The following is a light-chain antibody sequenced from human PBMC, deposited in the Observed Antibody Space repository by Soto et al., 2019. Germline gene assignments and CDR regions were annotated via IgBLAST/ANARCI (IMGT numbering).Light chain of an antibody. Sequence: IHMTQSPSTLSASLGYRFTITVRASQSISSWLAWYQQKPGKAPKLLIYDASSLESGVPSRFSGSGSGTEFTLTISSLQPDDFATYYCQQYNSYWTFGQGTKVDIK. CDR2: DAS. V-gene: IGKV1-5*01. CDR3: QQYNSYWT. J-gene: IGKJ1*01. CDR1: QSISSW.